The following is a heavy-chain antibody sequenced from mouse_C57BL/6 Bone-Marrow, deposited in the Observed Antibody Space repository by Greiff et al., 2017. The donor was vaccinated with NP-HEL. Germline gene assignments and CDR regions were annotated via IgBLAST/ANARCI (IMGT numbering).Heavy chain of an antibody. CDR1: GFTFSSYA. CDR2: ISDGGSYT. Sequence: DVKLVESGGGLVKPGGSLKLSCAASGFTFSSYAMSWVRQTPEKRLEWVATISDGGSYTYYPDNVKGRFTIYRDNAKNNLYLQMSHLKSEDTAMYYCARDWYYGSSFDYWGQGTTRTVSS. D-gene: IGHD1-1*01. J-gene: IGHJ2*01. V-gene: IGHV5-4*01. CDR3: ARDWYYGSSFDY.